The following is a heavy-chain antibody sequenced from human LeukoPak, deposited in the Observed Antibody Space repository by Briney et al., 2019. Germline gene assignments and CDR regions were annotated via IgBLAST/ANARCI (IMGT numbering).Heavy chain of an antibody. CDR1: GFTFSSYA. CDR3: ARDVVVWNYYYMDV. Sequence: GGSLRLSCAASGFTFSSYAMSWVRQAPGKGLEWVSAISSSSSYIYYADSVKGRFTISRDNAKNSLYLQMNSLRAEDTAVYYCARDVVVWNYYYMDVWGKGTTVTVSS. CDR2: ISSSSSYI. V-gene: IGHV3-21*01. D-gene: IGHD2-2*01. J-gene: IGHJ6*03.